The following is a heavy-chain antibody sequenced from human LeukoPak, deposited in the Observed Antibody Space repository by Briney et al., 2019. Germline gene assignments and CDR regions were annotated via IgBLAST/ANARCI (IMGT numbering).Heavy chain of an antibody. CDR1: GGSISSGGYY. CDR3: ARGVHYYGSGSPKTLDY. Sequence: SETLSLTCTVSGGSISSGGYYWSWIRQHPGKGLEWIGYIYYSGSTYYNPSLKSRVTISVDTSKNQFSLKLSSVTAADTAVYYCARGVHYYGSGSPKTLDYWGQGTLVTVSP. V-gene: IGHV4-31*03. J-gene: IGHJ4*02. D-gene: IGHD3-10*01. CDR2: IYYSGST.